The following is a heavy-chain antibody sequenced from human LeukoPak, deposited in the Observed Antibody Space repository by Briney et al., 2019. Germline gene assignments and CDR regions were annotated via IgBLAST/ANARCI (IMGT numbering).Heavy chain of an antibody. CDR2: INPNSGGT. D-gene: IGHD4-17*01. CDR3: ARGAWGNDYGDYEDY. J-gene: IGHJ4*02. V-gene: IGHV1-2*02. Sequence: ASVKVSCKASGYTFTGYYMHWVRQAPGQALEWMGWINPNSGGTNYAQKFQGRVTITRNTSISTAYMELSSLRSEDTAVYYCARGAWGNDYGDYEDYWGQGTLVTVSS. CDR1: GYTFTGYY.